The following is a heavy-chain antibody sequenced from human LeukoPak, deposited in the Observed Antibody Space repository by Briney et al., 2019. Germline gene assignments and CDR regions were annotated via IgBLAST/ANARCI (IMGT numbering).Heavy chain of an antibody. J-gene: IGHJ4*02. CDR1: GGSFSGYY. D-gene: IGHD3-22*01. V-gene: IGHV4-34*01. CDR3: ARGRYYYDSSGYYW. CDR2: INHSGST. Sequence: SETLSLTCAVYGGSFSGYYWSWIRPPPGKGLEWIGEINHSGSTNYNPSLKSRVTISVDTSKNQFSLKLSSVTAADTAVYYCARGRYYYDSSGYYWWGQGTLVTVSS.